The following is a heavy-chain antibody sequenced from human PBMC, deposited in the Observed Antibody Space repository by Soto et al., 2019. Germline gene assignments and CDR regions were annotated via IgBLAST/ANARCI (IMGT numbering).Heavy chain of an antibody. CDR1: GGTFSTYA. J-gene: IGHJ4*02. Sequence: QVQLVQSGAEVKKPESSVKVSCKAPGGTFSTYAISWVRQAPGQGLEWMGGIIPMFGTANYAQRFQDRVTXTXDESTNTVHMELSSLRSEDTAVYFCASGIQLWLRRINNGYSGWGQGTLVTVSS. CDR2: IIPMFGTA. V-gene: IGHV1-69*05. D-gene: IGHD5-18*01. CDR3: ASGIQLWLRRINNGYSG.